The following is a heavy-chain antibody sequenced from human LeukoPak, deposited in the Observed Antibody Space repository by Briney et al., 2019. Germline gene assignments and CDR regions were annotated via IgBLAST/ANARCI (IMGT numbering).Heavy chain of an antibody. CDR3: ATRWLNPSRVVIIVEDAFDI. Sequence: PVASVRVSCKASGYTFTSYDTNWVRQAPGQGLEWMGRIIPILGIANYAQKFQGRVTITADKSTSTAYMELSSLRSEDTAVYYCATRWLNPSRVVIIVEDAFDIWGQGTMVTVSS. D-gene: IGHD3-3*01. J-gene: IGHJ3*02. CDR1: GYTFTSYD. V-gene: IGHV1-69*04. CDR2: IIPILGIA.